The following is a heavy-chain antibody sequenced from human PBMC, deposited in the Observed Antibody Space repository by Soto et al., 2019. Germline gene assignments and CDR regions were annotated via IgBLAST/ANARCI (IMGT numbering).Heavy chain of an antibody. D-gene: IGHD4-17*01. Sequence: QPGGSLRLSCAASGFTFSSYAMHWVRQAPGKGLEWVAVISYDGSNKYYADSVKGRFTISRDNSKNTLYLQMNSLRAEDTAVYYCARGVHYAMIDYWGQGTLVTVSS. CDR2: ISYDGSNK. CDR3: ARGVHYAMIDY. CDR1: GFTFSSYA. J-gene: IGHJ4*02. V-gene: IGHV3-30-3*01.